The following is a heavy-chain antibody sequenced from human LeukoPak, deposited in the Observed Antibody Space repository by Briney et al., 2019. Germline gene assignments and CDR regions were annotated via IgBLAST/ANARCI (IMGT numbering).Heavy chain of an antibody. CDR1: GYSISTGYY. V-gene: IGHV4-38-2*02. D-gene: IGHD3-22*01. CDR2: INHSGNT. Sequence: SETLSLTCTVSGYSISTGYYWDWIRQPPGKGLEWIGEINHSGNTKYNPSLKSRVTISVDTSKNQFSLKLSSVTAADTAVYYCARRDDSWGQGTLVTVSS. J-gene: IGHJ4*02. CDR3: ARRDDS.